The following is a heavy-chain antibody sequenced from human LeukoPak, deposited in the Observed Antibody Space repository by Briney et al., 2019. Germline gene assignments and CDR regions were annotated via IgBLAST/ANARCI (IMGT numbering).Heavy chain of an antibody. V-gene: IGHV3-30-3*01. Sequence: GRSLRLSCAASGFTFSSYAMHWVRQAPGKGLEGVAVISYDGSNKYYADSVKGRFTISRDNSKNTLYLQMNSLRAEDTAVYYCARDSEMVYAFYYYGVDVWGQGTTVTVSS. J-gene: IGHJ6*02. CDR2: ISYDGSNK. CDR3: ARDSEMVYAFYYYGVDV. D-gene: IGHD2-8*01. CDR1: GFTFSSYA.